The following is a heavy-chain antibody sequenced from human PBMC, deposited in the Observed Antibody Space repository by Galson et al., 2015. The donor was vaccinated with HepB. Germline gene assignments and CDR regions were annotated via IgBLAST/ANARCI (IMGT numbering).Heavy chain of an antibody. J-gene: IGHJ4*02. V-gene: IGHV4-39*01. Sequence: LSLTCTVSGGSVQTGSYYWGWTRQPPGKGLEWIGRIYDTGRVYYRPSLKSRVTISLDTSKNQISLRLHSVNAAYTAVYYCAMIVTITADYWCQGTLVTVSS. D-gene: IGHD3-10*01. CDR2: IYDTGRV. CDR3: AMIVTITADY. CDR1: GGSVQTGSYY.